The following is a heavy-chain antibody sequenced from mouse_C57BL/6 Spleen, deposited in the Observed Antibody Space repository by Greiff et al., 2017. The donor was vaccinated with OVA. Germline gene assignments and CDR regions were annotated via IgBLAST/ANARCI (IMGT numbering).Heavy chain of an antibody. CDR3: AREGELGSWLAY. Sequence: EVKVEESGPGMVKPSQSLSLTCTVTGYSITSGYDWHWIRHFPGNKLEWMGYISYSGSTNYNPSLKSRISITHDTSKNHFFLKLNSVTTEDTATDYCAREGELGSWLAYWGQGTLVTVSA. V-gene: IGHV3-1*01. D-gene: IGHD4-1*01. CDR1: GYSITSGYD. CDR2: ISYSGST. J-gene: IGHJ3*01.